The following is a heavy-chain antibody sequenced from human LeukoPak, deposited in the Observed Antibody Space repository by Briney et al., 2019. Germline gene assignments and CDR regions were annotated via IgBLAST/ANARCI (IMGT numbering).Heavy chain of an antibody. V-gene: IGHV3-23*01. D-gene: IGHD5-12*01. CDR2: ISASGGTT. CDR1: GFTFSSYA. Sequence: GGSLRLSCEASGFTFSSYAMSWVRQAPGKGLEWVSVISASGGTTYYADSVKGRLTISRDNAKNSLYLQMNSLRAEDTAVYYCATSRFSDYMDDWGQGTLVTVSS. J-gene: IGHJ4*02. CDR3: ATSRFSDYMDD.